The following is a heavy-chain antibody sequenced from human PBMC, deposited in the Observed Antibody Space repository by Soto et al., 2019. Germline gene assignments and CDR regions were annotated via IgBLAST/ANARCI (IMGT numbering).Heavy chain of an antibody. D-gene: IGHD3-10*01. Sequence: QVQLVQSGAEVKKPGASVKVSCKASGYTFTSYGISWVRQAPGQGLEWMGWISAYNGNTNYAQKFQGRVTITADESTSTAYMELSSLRSEDTAVYYCARSSGGDYYYYYGMDVWGQGTTVTVSS. CDR2: ISAYNGNT. V-gene: IGHV1-18*01. J-gene: IGHJ6*02. CDR3: ARSSGGDYYYYYGMDV. CDR1: GYTFTSYG.